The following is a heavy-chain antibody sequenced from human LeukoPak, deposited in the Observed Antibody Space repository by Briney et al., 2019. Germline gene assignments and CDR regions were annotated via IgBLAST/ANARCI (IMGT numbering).Heavy chain of an antibody. CDR1: GGSISSGGYY. CDR3: ARGALGQWLVREANDAFDI. J-gene: IGHJ3*02. CDR2: IYYSGST. V-gene: IGHV4-31*03. Sequence: SETLSLTCTVSGGSISSGGYYWSWIRQHPGKGLEWIGYIYYSGSTYYNPSLKSRVTISADTSKNQFSLKLSSVTAADTAVYYCARGALGQWLVREANDAFDIWGQGTMVTVSS. D-gene: IGHD6-19*01.